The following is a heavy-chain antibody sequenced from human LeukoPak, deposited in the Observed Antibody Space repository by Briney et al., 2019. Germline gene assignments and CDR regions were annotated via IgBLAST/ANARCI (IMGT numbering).Heavy chain of an antibody. Sequence: GGSLRLSCAASGFTFASYSMNWVRQAPGKGLEWVSSISGDSTYIYNAGSVKGRFTISGDNAQASLYLQMISLGADDTTVYYCARVSGRLERQSDLDYWGQGTLVVASS. CDR2: ISGDSTYI. J-gene: IGHJ4*02. CDR3: ARVSGRLERQSDLDY. CDR1: GFTFASYS. D-gene: IGHD1-1*01. V-gene: IGHV3-21*01.